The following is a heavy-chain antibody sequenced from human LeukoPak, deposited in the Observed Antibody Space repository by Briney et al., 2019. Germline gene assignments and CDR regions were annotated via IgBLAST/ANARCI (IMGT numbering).Heavy chain of an antibody. Sequence: GGSLRLSCAASGFTFSSYAMHWVRQAPGKGLEWVAVISYDGSNKYYADSVKGRFTISRDNSKNTLYLQMNSLRAEDTAVYYCARTMASMVAALEWFDPWGQGTLVTVSS. D-gene: IGHD2-15*01. V-gene: IGHV3-30-3*01. CDR2: ISYDGSNK. CDR1: GFTFSSYA. J-gene: IGHJ5*02. CDR3: ARTMASMVAALEWFDP.